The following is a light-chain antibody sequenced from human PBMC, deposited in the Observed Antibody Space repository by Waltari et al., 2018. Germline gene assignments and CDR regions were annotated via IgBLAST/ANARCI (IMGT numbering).Light chain of an antibody. CDR2: WAS. V-gene: IGKV4-1*01. CDR1: RSVLYPSINKNY. J-gene: IGKJ5*01. CDR3: QQYYSIPIT. Sequence: DIVMTQSPESLAVSLGERATINCKTSRSVLYPSINKNYLAWYRQKPGQPPKLLIYWASTREHGVPDRISGSGSGTDFTLTISSLQAEDVAVYYCQQYYSIPITFGQGTRLEIK.